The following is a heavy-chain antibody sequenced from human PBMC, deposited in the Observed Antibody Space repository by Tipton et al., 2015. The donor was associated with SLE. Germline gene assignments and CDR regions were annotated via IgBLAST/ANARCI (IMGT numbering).Heavy chain of an antibody. V-gene: IGHV4-59*01. D-gene: IGHD3-10*01. J-gene: IGHJ1*01. Sequence: LRLSCTVSGGSISSYYWSWIRQPPGKGLEWIGYIYYSGSTNYNPSLKSRVTISVDTSKNQFSLKLSSVTAADTAVYYCARVRGREYFQHWGQGTLVTVSS. CDR2: IYYSGST. CDR1: GGSISSYY. CDR3: ARVRGREYFQH.